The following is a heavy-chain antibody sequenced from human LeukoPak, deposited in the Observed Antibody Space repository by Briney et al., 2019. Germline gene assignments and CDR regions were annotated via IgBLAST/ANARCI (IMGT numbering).Heavy chain of an antibody. CDR2: IRSDGSNK. D-gene: IGHD3-10*01. CDR1: GFTFGSYG. CDR3: ARHELLWFGEILNWFDP. V-gene: IGHV3-30*02. J-gene: IGHJ5*02. Sequence: GGSLRLSCAASGFTFGSYGMHWVRQAPGKGLEWVTFIRSDGSNKYYADSVKGRFTISRDNSKNTLYLQMNSLRAEDTAVYYCARHELLWFGEILNWFDPWGQGTLVTVSS.